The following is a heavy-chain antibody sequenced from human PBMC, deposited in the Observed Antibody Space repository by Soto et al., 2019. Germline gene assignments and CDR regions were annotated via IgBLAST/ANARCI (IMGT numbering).Heavy chain of an antibody. CDR2: ISSGGSTN. V-gene: IGHV3-11*01. Sequence: PGGSLSLSCAASGFMFSDYYMSWIRQAPGKGLEWVSYISSGGSTNYYADSVKGRFTISRDNAKNSLSLQMSSLRAEATATYYCARGGGGFYDYVWGCYSQGAFDVWGQGTMVTVSS. CDR1: GFMFSDYY. D-gene: IGHD3-16*01. J-gene: IGHJ3*01. CDR3: ARGGGGFYDYVWGCYSQGAFDV.